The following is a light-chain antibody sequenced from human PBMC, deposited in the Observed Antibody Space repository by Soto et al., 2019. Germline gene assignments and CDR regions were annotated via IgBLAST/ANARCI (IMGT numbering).Light chain of an antibody. V-gene: IGLV2-14*01. CDR1: SSDVGGYNY. Sequence: QSALTQPASVSGSRGQSITISCTGTSSDVGGYNYVSWYQQHPGKAPKLMIYDVSNRPSGVSNRFSGSKSGNTASLTISGLPAEDEADYYCTPYKRSRTPLVVFGGGTNPTAL. CDR3: TPYKRSRTPLVV. J-gene: IGLJ2*01. CDR2: DVS.